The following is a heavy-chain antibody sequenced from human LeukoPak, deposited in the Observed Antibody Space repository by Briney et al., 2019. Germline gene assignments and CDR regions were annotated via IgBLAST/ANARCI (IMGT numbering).Heavy chain of an antibody. J-gene: IGHJ4*02. D-gene: IGHD3-10*01. V-gene: IGHV3-7*01. CDR2: IKQDGSEK. CDR1: GGSFSGYY. CDR3: VKVAKYYYGSETYYFFEH. Sequence: ETLSLTCAVYGGSFSGYYWSWVRQAPGKGLEWVANIKQDGSEKYYVDSVKGRFTISRDNAKNSLDLQMNSLRVEDTGIYYCVKVAKYYYGSETYYFFEHWGQGTPVTASS.